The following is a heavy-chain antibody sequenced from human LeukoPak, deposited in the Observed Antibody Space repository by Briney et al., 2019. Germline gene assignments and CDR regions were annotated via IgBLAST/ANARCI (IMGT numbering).Heavy chain of an antibody. CDR1: GYTFTSYG. V-gene: IGHV1-18*01. CDR3: ARDPWGPGYCGGGSCYLGY. Sequence: ASVKVSCKASGYTFTSYGISWVRQAPGQGLEWMGWVSAYNGITNYAQKLQGRVTMTTDTSTSTAYMEVRSLRCDDTAVYYCARDPWGPGYCGGGSCYLGYWGQGTLVTVSS. J-gene: IGHJ4*02. D-gene: IGHD2-15*01. CDR2: VSAYNGIT.